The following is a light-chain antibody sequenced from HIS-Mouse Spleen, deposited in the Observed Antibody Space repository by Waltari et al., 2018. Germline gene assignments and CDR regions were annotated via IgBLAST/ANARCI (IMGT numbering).Light chain of an antibody. J-gene: IGLJ2*01. CDR3: CSYAGSYTYVV. CDR1: SSSVGGYHY. V-gene: IGLV2-11*01. CDR2: DVS. Sequence: QSALTQPRSVSGSPGQSVTICTGPSSSVGGYHYVPWYQQHPGKAPKLMIYDVSKRPSGVPDRFSGSKSGNTASLTISGLQAEDEADYYCCSYAGSYTYVVFGGGTKLTVL.